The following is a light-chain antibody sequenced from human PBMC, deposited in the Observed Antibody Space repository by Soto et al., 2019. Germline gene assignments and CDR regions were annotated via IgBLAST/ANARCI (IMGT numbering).Light chain of an antibody. CDR2: DAS. J-gene: IGKJ1*01. V-gene: IGKV3-15*01. CDR1: QYIGSA. Sequence: EVVLTQSPATLSVSPGDRATLSCRASQYIGSAVAWYHQRSGQAPRLLIFDASIRVPTTPARFSGSVSGTEFTLTISSLESEDFAVYSCQRYGDRPRTFGQGTKVDIK. CDR3: QRYGDRPRT.